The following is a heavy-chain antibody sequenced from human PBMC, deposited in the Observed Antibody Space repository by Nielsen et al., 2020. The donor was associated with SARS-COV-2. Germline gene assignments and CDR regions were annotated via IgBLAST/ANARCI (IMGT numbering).Heavy chain of an antibody. CDR1: GYTFTSYG. CDR3: ARDGGGYCSGGSCLDAFDI. V-gene: IGHV1-18*01. D-gene: IGHD2-15*01. J-gene: IGHJ3*02. CDR2: ISAYNGNT. Sequence: ASVKVSCKASGYTFTSYGISWVRQAPGQGLEWMGWISAYNGNTNYAQKLQGRVTMTTDTSTSTAYMELRSLRSDDTAVYYCARDGGGYCSGGSCLDAFDIWGQGTMVTVSS.